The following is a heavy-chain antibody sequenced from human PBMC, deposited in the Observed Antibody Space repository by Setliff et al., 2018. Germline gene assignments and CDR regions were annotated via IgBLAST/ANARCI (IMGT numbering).Heavy chain of an antibody. D-gene: IGHD1-1*01. V-gene: IGHV3-15*01. J-gene: IGHJ6*03. CDR3: TSAKLERRTGHHYYMDV. CDR1: GLTFSHAW. Sequence: PGGSLRLSCAASGLTFSHAWMTWVRQSPGKGLEWVGRIRSRNDGGTTDYAAPVKGRFTFSRDDSKNTLYLQMNNLKTEGTATYYCTSAKLERRTGHHYYMDVWGKGTTVTVSS. CDR2: IRSRNDGGTT.